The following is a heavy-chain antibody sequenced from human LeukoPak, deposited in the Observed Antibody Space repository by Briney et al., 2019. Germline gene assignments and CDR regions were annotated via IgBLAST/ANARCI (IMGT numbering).Heavy chain of an antibody. D-gene: IGHD5-24*01. Sequence: ASVKVSCKASGYTFTSYYMHWVRQAPGQGLEWMGIINPSGGSTSYAQKFQGRVTMTRDTSTSTVYMELSSLRPEDTAVYYCARARRKEMATLYAFDIWGQGTMVTVSS. J-gene: IGHJ3*02. CDR1: GYTFTSYY. V-gene: IGHV1-46*01. CDR3: ARARRKEMATLYAFDI. CDR2: INPSGGST.